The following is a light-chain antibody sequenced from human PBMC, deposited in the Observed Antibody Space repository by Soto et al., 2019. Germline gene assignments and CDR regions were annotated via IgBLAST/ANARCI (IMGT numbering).Light chain of an antibody. V-gene: IGKV1-5*03. Sequence: DIQMTQSPSTLSASVGDRVTITCRASQSINSWLAWYQQKPGKAPKLLIYKASILESGVPSRFSGSGSGTEFTLTIRLLQPDDLAPYYCQQYDSYPRTFGQGNKVEIK. CDR1: QSINSW. CDR2: KAS. J-gene: IGKJ1*01. CDR3: QQYDSYPRT.